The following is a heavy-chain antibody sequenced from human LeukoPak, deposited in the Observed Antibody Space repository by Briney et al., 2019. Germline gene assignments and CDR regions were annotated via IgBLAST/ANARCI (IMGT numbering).Heavy chain of an antibody. Sequence: PSETLSLTCAVCGGSFSGYYWSWIRQPPGKGLEWIGEINHSGSTNYNPSLQSRVTISVDTSKNQFSLKLSSVTAADTAVYYCARGVYDILTGYYRPTYYYYYMDVWGKGTTVTVSS. V-gene: IGHV4-34*01. CDR1: GGSFSGYY. D-gene: IGHD3-9*01. J-gene: IGHJ6*03. CDR3: ARGVYDILTGYYRPTYYYYYMDV. CDR2: INHSGST.